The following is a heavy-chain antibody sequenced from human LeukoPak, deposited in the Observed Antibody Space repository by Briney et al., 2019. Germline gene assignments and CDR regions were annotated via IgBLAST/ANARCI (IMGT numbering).Heavy chain of an antibody. CDR2: IKEDGSIK. CDR1: EFTFSNNW. Sequence: QSGGSLRLSCAASEFTFSNNWMSWVRQAPGKGPEWVASIKEDGSIKYYVDSVKGRFTISRDNAKNSLYLQMNSLRAEDSAVYYCARDEVGGPLKYWGQGVLVTVSS. J-gene: IGHJ4*02. V-gene: IGHV3-7*01. D-gene: IGHD1-26*01. CDR3: ARDEVGGPLKY.